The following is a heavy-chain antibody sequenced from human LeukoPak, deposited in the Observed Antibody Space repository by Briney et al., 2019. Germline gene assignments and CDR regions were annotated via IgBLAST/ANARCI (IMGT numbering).Heavy chain of an antibody. CDR3: AIQGNYFDY. J-gene: IGHJ4*02. D-gene: IGHD3-10*01. CDR2: IYYSGST. V-gene: IGHV4-39*01. Sequence: SETLSLTCTVSGGSISSSSYYWGWIRQPPGKGLEWIGSIYYSGSTYYNPSLKSRVTISVDTSKNQFSLKLSSVTAADTAVYYCAIQGNYFDYWGQGTLVTVSS. CDR1: GGSISSSSYY.